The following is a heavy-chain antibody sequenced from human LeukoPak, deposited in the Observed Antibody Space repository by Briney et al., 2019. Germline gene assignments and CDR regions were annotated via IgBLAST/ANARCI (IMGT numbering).Heavy chain of an antibody. J-gene: IGHJ5*02. CDR2: TYYRSTWYI. CDR1: GDSVSSNSVT. V-gene: IGHV6-1*01. Sequence: SQTLSLTCAISGDSVSSNSVTWNWIRQSPSRGLEWLGRTYYRSTWYIDYAVSVRGRITANPDTSKNQFSLHLNSVTPEDTAVYYCARRLTQYDCFDPWGQGILVTVSS. D-gene: IGHD2-2*01. CDR3: ARRLTQYDCFDP.